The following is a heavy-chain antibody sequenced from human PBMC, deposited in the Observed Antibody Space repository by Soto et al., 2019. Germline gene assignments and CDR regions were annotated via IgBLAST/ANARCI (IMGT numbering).Heavy chain of an antibody. Sequence: SETLSLTCTVSSGSISTYYWSWIRQPPGKGLEWIGYIYYTGSTNYNPSLKTRVAISMDTSKNQFSLSVSSVTAADTAVYYCARAPETPPIVRVVVPYFFDSWGQGTLVTVSS. CDR3: ARAPETPPIVRVVVPYFFDS. D-gene: IGHD3-16*02. J-gene: IGHJ4*02. CDR2: IYYTGST. V-gene: IGHV4-59*12. CDR1: SGSISTYY.